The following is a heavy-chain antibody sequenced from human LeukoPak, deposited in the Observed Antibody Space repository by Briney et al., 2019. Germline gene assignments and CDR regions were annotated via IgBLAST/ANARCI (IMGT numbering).Heavy chain of an antibody. CDR3: ARGDTSGLKFYYMDV. CDR1: GFTFSSYI. D-gene: IGHD3-22*01. Sequence: GGSLRLSCAASGFTFSSYIMNWVRQAPGKGLEWVSSISTSSGYIYYADSAKGRFTISRDNAKNSLYLQVNSLRAEDTAVHFCARGDTSGLKFYYMDVWGKGTTIIVSS. CDR2: ISTSSGYI. V-gene: IGHV3-21*01. J-gene: IGHJ6*03.